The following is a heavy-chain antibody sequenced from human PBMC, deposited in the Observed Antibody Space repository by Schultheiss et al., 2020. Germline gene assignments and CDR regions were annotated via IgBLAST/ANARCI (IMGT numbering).Heavy chain of an antibody. V-gene: IGHV4-39*07. CDR1: GGSISSSSYY. D-gene: IGHD3-10*01. J-gene: IGHJ4*02. CDR2: INHSGST. Sequence: SETLSLTCTVSGGSISSSSYYWGWIRQPPGKGLEWIGEINHSGSTNYNPSLKSRVTISVDKSNNQFSLKLSPVTAADTAVYYCARDVYGSGTGFDCWGQGHLETVSS. CDR3: ARDVYGSGTGFDC.